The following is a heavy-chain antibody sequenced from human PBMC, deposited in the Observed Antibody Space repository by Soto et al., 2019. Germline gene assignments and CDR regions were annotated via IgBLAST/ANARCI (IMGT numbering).Heavy chain of an antibody. CDR2: ISAYNGNT. Sequence: ASVKVSCKASGYTFTSYGISWVRQAPGQGLEWMGWISAYNGNTNYAQKFQGRVTITADESTSTAYMELSSLRSEDTAVYYCARAWELRGHYYYGMDVWGQGTTVTVSS. D-gene: IGHD1-26*01. J-gene: IGHJ6*02. V-gene: IGHV1-18*01. CDR3: ARAWELRGHYYYGMDV. CDR1: GYTFTSYG.